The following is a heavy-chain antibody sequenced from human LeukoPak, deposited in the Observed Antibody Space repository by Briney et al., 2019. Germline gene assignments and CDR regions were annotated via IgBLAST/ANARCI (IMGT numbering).Heavy chain of an antibody. CDR3: ARDADSSGYHDAFDI. V-gene: IGHV1-2*06. CDR1: GYTFTGYY. J-gene: IGHJ3*02. D-gene: IGHD3-22*01. Sequence: ASVKVSCKASGYTFTGYYMHWVRQAPGQGLEWMGLINPNSGGTNYAQKCQGRVTMTRDTSISTAYMELSRLRSDDTAVYYCARDADSSGYHDAFDIWGQGTMVTVSS. CDR2: INPNSGGT.